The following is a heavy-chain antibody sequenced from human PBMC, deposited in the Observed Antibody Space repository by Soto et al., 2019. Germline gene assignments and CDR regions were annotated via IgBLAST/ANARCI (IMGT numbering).Heavy chain of an antibody. CDR3: ARGAPKRPVLYYYGMDV. V-gene: IGHV3-48*03. CDR2: ISSSGSTI. J-gene: IGHJ6*02. CDR1: GFTFSSYE. D-gene: IGHD6-6*01. Sequence: EVQLVESGGALVQPGGSLRLSCAASGFTFSSYEMNWVRQAPGKGLEWISYISSSGSTIYYADSVKGRFTISRDNAKNSLYLQMNSLRAEDTAVYYCARGAPKRPVLYYYGMDVWGQGTTVTVSS.